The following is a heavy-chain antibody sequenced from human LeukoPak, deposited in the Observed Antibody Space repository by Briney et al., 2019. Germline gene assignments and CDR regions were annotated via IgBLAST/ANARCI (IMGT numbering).Heavy chain of an antibody. J-gene: IGHJ4*02. CDR2: IDPTDSYT. Sequence: GESLKISCKGSGYSFTSYWITWVRQMPGKGLEWMGRIDPTDSYTNYSPSFQGHVTISADKSINTAYLQWSSLKASDTAMYYCARRGPVSGWFGDWGQGTLVTVSS. V-gene: IGHV5-10-1*01. CDR1: GYSFTSYW. CDR3: ARRGPVSGWFGD. D-gene: IGHD6-19*01.